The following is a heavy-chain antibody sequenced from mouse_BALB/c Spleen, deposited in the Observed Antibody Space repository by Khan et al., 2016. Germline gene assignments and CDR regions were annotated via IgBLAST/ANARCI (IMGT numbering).Heavy chain of an antibody. J-gene: IGHJ4*01. V-gene: IGHV2-3*01. Sequence: QVQLKESGPGLVAPSQCLSITCTVSGFSLTSYGVSWVRQPPGKGLEWLGVIWGDGNTNFHSALRSRLSISKDNSKCQVFLKPNSLQTDYTATYYCDGGRGYYAGDYWGQGTSVTVAS. CDR1: GFSLTSYG. CDR2: IWGDGNT. CDR3: DGGRGYYAGDY.